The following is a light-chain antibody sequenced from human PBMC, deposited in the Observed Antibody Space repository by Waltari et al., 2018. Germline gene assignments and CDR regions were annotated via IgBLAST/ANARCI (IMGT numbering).Light chain of an antibody. CDR1: SGSVSSAYF. V-gene: IGLV8-61*01. CDR3: ALYMGNGISV. Sequence: QTVVTQEPSFSVSPGGTVTLTCGLSSGSVSSAYFPSWYQQTPGQAPRMLIPSTTTPSSGVPDRFSGSILGNKAALTITGAQAEDESDYYCALYMGNGISVFGGGTRLTVL. CDR2: STT. J-gene: IGLJ3*02.